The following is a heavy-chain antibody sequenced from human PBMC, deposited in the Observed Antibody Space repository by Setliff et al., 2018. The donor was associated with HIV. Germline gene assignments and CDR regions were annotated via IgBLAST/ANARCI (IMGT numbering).Heavy chain of an antibody. CDR2: ISSSSNTI. J-gene: IGHJ3*02. Sequence: GGSLRLSCAASGFTFSSSEMNWVRQAPGKGLEWVSYISSSSNTIYYADSVKGRFTISRDNSKNTLYLQMNSLRAEDTAVYYCAKEVSRYCSSTSCGTGAFDIWGQGTMVTVSS. CDR3: AKEVSRYCSSTSCGTGAFDI. CDR1: GFTFSSSE. V-gene: IGHV3-48*03. D-gene: IGHD2-2*01.